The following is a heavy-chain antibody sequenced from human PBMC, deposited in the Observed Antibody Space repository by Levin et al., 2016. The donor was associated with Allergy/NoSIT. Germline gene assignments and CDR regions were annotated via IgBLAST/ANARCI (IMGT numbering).Heavy chain of an antibody. J-gene: IGHJ6*02. CDR2: ISSSSSTV. Sequence: WIRQPPGKGLEWVSYISSSSSTVYYADSVKGRFTISRDNAKNSLNLQMNSLRDEDTAVYYCARDWRYYYGSGRGGGMDVWGQGTTVTVSS. V-gene: IGHV3-48*02. CDR3: ARDWRYYYGSGRGGGMDV. D-gene: IGHD3-10*01.